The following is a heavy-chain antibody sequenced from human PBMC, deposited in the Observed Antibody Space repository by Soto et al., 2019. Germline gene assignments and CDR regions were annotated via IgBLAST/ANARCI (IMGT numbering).Heavy chain of an antibody. D-gene: IGHD4-17*01. J-gene: IGHJ6*02. V-gene: IGHV4-31*03. CDR1: GGSISSGGYY. CDR3: ARGDYATYYYGMDV. CDR2: IYYGGST. Sequence: QVQLQESGPGLVKPSQTLSLTCTVSGGSISSGGYYWSWIRQHPGKGLEWIGYIYYGGSTYYNPYLKSRVAIPEDTLKNQFPLKLSPVTAADTAVYYCARGDYATYYYGMDVGGQGTTVTVSS.